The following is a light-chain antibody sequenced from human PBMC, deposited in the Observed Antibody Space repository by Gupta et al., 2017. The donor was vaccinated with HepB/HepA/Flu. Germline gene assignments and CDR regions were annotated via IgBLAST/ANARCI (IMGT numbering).Light chain of an antibody. Sequence: SGFTQPASVCASPARPITLSCTRTSSDVGLYNYVSWYQQHPGKAPKLMINYVTNRPSGVSGRFSGSKSGNTASLTISGLQAEDEADYYCISYTSSSTYVFGTGTKVTVL. CDR3: ISYTSSSTYV. V-gene: IGLV2-14*01. J-gene: IGLJ1*01. CDR2: YVT. CDR1: SSDVGLYNY.